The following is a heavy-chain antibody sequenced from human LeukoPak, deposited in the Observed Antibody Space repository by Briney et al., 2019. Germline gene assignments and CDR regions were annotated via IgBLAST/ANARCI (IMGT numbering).Heavy chain of an antibody. Sequence: GGSLRLSCAASGFIFTNAWMSWVRQAPGKGLEWVSAISGSGGSTYYADSVKGRFTISRDNSKNTLYLQMNSLRAEDTAVYYCAKDAYGSGRGDYWGQGTLVTVSS. CDR2: ISGSGGST. D-gene: IGHD3-10*01. V-gene: IGHV3-23*01. CDR1: GFIFTNAW. CDR3: AKDAYGSGRGDY. J-gene: IGHJ4*02.